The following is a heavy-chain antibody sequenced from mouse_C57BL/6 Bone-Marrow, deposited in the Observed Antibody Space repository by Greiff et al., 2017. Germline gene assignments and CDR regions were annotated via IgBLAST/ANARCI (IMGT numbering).Heavy chain of an antibody. CDR2: IDPSDSYT. V-gene: IGHV1-59*01. J-gene: IGHJ3*01. CDR3: SRSTFAY. CDR1: GYTFTSYW. Sequence: QVHLQQPGAVLARPGTSVKLSCKASGYTFTSYWMHWVKQRPGQGLEWIGVIDPSDSYTNYNQKFKGKATLTVVTSASTAYMELSSLTSEDSAVYDCSRSTFAYWGQGTLVTVSA.